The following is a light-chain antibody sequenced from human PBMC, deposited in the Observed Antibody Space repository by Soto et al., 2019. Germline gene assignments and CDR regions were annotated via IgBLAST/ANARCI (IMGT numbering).Light chain of an antibody. Sequence: AIQMTQSPSSLSASVGDRVTITCRASQGIRNDLGWYQQKPGKAPKVLIYAASSLESGVPSRFSGTGSGTDFTLTISSLQPEDSATYDCLQDYNYPRTFGQGTKVE. CDR2: AAS. CDR1: QGIRND. V-gene: IGKV1-6*01. J-gene: IGKJ1*01. CDR3: LQDYNYPRT.